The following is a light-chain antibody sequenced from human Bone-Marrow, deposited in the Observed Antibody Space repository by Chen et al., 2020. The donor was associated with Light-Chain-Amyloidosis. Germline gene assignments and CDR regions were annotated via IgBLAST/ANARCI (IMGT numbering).Light chain of an antibody. CDR2: GSS. J-gene: IGKJ4*01. CDR1: QTISSSY. V-gene: IGKV3-20*01. Sequence: EIVLTQYPGTLSLSPGEGANLSCRASQTISSSYLTWYQQKFGQAPRLLIYGSSSRATGIPDRFTGSGSGTDFTLTINRLEPEDFAMYDCQQYGTSPLTFGGGTKVEIK. CDR3: QQYGTSPLT.